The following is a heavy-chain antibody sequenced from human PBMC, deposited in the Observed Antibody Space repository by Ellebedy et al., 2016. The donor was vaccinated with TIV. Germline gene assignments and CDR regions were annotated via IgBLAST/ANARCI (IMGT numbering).Heavy chain of an antibody. J-gene: IGHJ4*02. CDR1: GFTFNNYA. CDR2: MSRTGTST. Sequence: GESLKISCAAPGFTFNNYAMTWVRQAPGKGLEWVSTMSRTGTSTYYANSVEGRFIISRDNSKNSLYLQMNSLRAEDMAVYYCTKGRGGGSDTSAPRYYFDSWGLGTLVTVSS. V-gene: IGHV3-23*01. CDR3: TKGRGGGSDTSAPRYYFDS. D-gene: IGHD6-19*01.